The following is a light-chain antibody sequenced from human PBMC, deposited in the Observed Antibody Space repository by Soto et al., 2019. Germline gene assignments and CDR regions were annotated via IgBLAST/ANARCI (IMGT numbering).Light chain of an antibody. CDR1: QSVTNNY. V-gene: IGKV3-20*01. CDR3: QQYGSSPYT. Sequence: EVVLTQSPGTLSLSPGERATLSCRASQSVTNNYLAWYQQKPGQAPRLLIYGASNRATGIPDRFSGSGSGTDFTLTINRLEPEDFAVFYCQQYGSSPYTFGQGTKLEIK. CDR2: GAS. J-gene: IGKJ2*01.